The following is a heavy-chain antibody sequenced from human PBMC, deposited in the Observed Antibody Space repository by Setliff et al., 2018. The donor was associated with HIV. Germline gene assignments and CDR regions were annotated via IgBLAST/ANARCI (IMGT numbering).Heavy chain of an antibody. CDR2: MWYDGSNE. CDR3: ARARPNDYYYDSSAFDF. CDR1: GFTFSSYG. J-gene: IGHJ4*02. V-gene: IGHV3-30*02. D-gene: IGHD3-22*01. Sequence: GGSLRLSCAASGFTFSSYGMHWVRQAPGKGLEWVALMWYDGSNEYYADSVKGRFTISRDNAKNSLYLQVNSLRPEDTAVYYCARARPNDYYYDSSAFDFWGQGTLVTVSS.